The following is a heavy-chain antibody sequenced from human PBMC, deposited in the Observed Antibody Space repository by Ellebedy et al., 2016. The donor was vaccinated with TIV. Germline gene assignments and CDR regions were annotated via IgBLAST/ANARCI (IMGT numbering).Heavy chain of an antibody. CDR3: ARESCNNITCYFDY. V-gene: IGHV3-7*01. CDR1: GFTFSIYW. J-gene: IGHJ4*02. CDR2: IKQDGSEK. D-gene: IGHD2/OR15-2a*01. Sequence: PGGSLRLSCAASGFTFSIYWMTWVRQAPGKGLEWVGNIKQDGSEKLYVDSVRGRFTISRDNAKNSMFLQMNSLRAEDTAVYYCARESCNNITCYFDYWGLGTLVTVSS.